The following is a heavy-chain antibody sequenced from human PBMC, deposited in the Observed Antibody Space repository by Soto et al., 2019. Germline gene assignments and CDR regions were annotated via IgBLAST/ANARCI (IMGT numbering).Heavy chain of an antibody. CDR2: IYYSGSTDY. V-gene: IGHV4-59*01. CDR1: GGSITNYY. Sequence: PSETLSLTCTVSGGSITNYYWSWIRQPPGKGLEWIGYIYYSGSTDYDYNPSLKSRVTISVDTSKKQFSLTLSSVTAADTAVYYCARGGRAGNWFDPCAQGXLLTVYS. CDR3: ARGGRAGNWFDP. J-gene: IGHJ5*02. D-gene: IGHD1-26*01.